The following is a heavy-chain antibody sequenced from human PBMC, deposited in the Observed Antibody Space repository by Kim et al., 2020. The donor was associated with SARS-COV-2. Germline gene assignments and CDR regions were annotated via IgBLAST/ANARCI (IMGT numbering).Heavy chain of an antibody. CDR2: IIPIFGTA. CDR3: ATAVGIYFYYRIDV. J-gene: IGHJ6*02. D-gene: IGHD6-13*01. CDR1: GGTFSSYA. V-gene: IGHV1-69*13. Sequence: SVKVSCKASGGTFSSYAISWVRQAPGQGLEWMGGIIPIFGTANYVQKFQGRVTTTADESMNTAYLELSSLRYEDTAVYYCATAVGIYFYYRIDVWGQGTTLTVT.